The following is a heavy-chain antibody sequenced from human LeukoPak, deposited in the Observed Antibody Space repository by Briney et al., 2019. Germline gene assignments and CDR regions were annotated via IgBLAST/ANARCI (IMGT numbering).Heavy chain of an antibody. V-gene: IGHV3-74*01. CDR2: ISSDGSST. D-gene: IGHD6-13*01. CDR1: GFTFSSSW. CDR3: ARADSSWANDY. J-gene: IGHJ4*02. Sequence: GGSLRLSCVASGFTFSSSWMYWVRQAPGKGLVWASRISSDGSSTTYADSVKGRFTISRDNAKNTLYLQMNSRRVEDTAVYYCARADSSWANDYWGQGTLVTVSS.